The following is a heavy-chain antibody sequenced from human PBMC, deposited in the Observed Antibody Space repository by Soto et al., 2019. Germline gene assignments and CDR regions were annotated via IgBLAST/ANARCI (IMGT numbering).Heavy chain of an antibody. V-gene: IGHV3-7*01. D-gene: IGHD2-21*01. Sequence: PGGSLRLSCAASGFTFGNYWMSWVRQVPGKGPEWVANIKQDGSERNYVDSVKGRFTISRDNAENSLYLQMNSLRVEDTGVYYCASARHIGPWGQGTLVTVSS. J-gene: IGHJ5*02. CDR2: IKQDGSER. CDR1: GFTFGNYW. CDR3: ASARHIGP.